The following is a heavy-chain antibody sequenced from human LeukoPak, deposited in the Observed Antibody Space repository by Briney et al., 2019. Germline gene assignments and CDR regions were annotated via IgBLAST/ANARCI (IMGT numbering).Heavy chain of an antibody. CDR3: AKGRPNYYGSNGHYYRRDGDY. D-gene: IGHD3-22*01. CDR2: ITSSGDGT. V-gene: IGHV3-23*01. Sequence: GGSLRLSCAASGFTFSIYAMSWVRQAPGKGLQWVSSITSSGDGTYYADSVKGRFTISRDNSENMLYLQMNSLRVEDTAVYFCAKGRPNYYGSNGHYYRRDGDYWGQGTLVTVSS. J-gene: IGHJ4*02. CDR1: GFTFSIYA.